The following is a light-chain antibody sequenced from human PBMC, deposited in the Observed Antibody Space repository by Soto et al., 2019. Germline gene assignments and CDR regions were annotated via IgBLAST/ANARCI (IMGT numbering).Light chain of an antibody. V-gene: IGKV1-5*01. CDR1: QSISTS. CDR2: DAS. Sequence: DIQMTQSPSTLSASVGDRATITCRASQSISTSLAWYQQKPGKAPKFLIYDASTLQSGVPSRFSGSGSGTECTLTISSLQPDDFATYYCQQYKGYFPLTFGGGTKVEIK. CDR3: QQYKGYFPLT. J-gene: IGKJ4*01.